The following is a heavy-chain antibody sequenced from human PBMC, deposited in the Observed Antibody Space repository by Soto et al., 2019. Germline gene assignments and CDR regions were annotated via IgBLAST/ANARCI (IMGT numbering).Heavy chain of an antibody. V-gene: IGHV3-30-3*01. D-gene: IGHD6-19*01. J-gene: IGHJ4*02. CDR3: ARVPYSSGPSTFDY. CDR2: ISYDGSNK. Sequence: QVQLVESGGGVVQPGRSLRLSCAASGFTFSSYAMHWVRQAPGKGLEWVAVISYDGSNKYYADSVKGRFTISRDNSKNTLYLQMNSLRAEDTAVYYCARVPYSSGPSTFDYWGQGTLVTVSS. CDR1: GFTFSSYA.